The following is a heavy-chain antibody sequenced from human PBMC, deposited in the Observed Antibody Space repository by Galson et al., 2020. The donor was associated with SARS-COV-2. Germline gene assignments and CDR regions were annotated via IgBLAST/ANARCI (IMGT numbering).Heavy chain of an antibody. D-gene: IGHD2-21*02. Sequence: SETLSLTCTVSDDSISSYYWSWIRQPPGKGLEWIGYIYYSGSTNYNPSPKSRVIISVDTSKNQFSLKLSSVTAADTAVYYCARGLNGGYSYNWFDPWGQGTLVTVSS. CDR1: DDSISSYY. CDR2: IYYSGST. CDR3: ARGLNGGYSYNWFDP. V-gene: IGHV4-59*01. J-gene: IGHJ5*02.